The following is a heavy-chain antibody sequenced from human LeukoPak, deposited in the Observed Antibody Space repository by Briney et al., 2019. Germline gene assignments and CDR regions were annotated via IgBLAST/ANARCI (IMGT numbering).Heavy chain of an antibody. D-gene: IGHD3-10*01. CDR2: IRYDGSNK. J-gene: IGHJ4*02. Sequence: PGGSLRLSCAASGFTFSSYGMHWVRQAPGKGLEWVAFIRYDGSNKYYADSVKGRFTTSRDNSKNTLYLQMNSLRAEDTAVYYCAKDSPVLLWFGYFDYWGQGTLVTVSS. CDR1: GFTFSSYG. V-gene: IGHV3-30*02. CDR3: AKDSPVLLWFGYFDY.